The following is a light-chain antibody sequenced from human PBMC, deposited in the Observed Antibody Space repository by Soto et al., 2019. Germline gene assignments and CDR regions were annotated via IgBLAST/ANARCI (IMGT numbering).Light chain of an antibody. CDR2: GAS. Sequence: EIVMTQSPATLSVSPGERATLSCRTSQSIGSNLAWYQQKPGQAPRLLMYGASTRATGIPDRFSGSESGTEFTLTISSLQSEDFAVYYCQQRRNWPLTFGGGTKVEIK. CDR3: QQRRNWPLT. J-gene: IGKJ4*01. CDR1: QSIGSN. V-gene: IGKV3D-15*01.